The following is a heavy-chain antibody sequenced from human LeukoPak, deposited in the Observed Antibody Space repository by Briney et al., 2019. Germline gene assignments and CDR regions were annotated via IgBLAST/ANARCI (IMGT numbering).Heavy chain of an antibody. D-gene: IGHD3-10*01. CDR3: ARELSDRGVIK. CDR1: GGTFSNYA. Sequence: ASVKVSCKASGGTFSNYAISWVRQAPGQGLEWMGGIIPIFGTANYAQKFQGRVTITADESTSTAYMELSSLRSEDTAVYYCARELSDRGVIKWGQGTLVTASS. J-gene: IGHJ4*02. CDR2: IIPIFGTA. V-gene: IGHV1-69*13.